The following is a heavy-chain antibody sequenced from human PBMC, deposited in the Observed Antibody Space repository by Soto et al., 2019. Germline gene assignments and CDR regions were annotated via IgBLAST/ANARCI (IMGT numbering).Heavy chain of an antibody. D-gene: IGHD6-13*01. CDR2: IGRGSTT. V-gene: IGHV3-23*01. CDR1: GFTFASYA. J-gene: IGHJ3*02. Sequence: EVQLLESGGGLEQPGGSLRLSCAASGFTFASYAMSWVRQAPGKGLEWVSTIGRGSTTYYPDSVKGRFTISRDDSNNALYLQMNSLRAGDTAVYYCAKGILVKPPGTRAFDMWGQGTMVIVSS. CDR3: AKGILVKPPGTRAFDM.